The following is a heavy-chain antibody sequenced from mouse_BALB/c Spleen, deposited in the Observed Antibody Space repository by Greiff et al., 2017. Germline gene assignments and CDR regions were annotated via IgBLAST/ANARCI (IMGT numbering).Heavy chain of an antibody. CDR3: ARKGGFYDGYYDYAMDY. J-gene: IGHJ4*01. Sequence: VQLQQSGPGLVAPSQSLSITCTVSGFSLTSYGVHWVRQPPGKGLEWLGVIWAGGSTNYNSALMSRLSISKDNSKSQVFLKMNSLQTDDTAMYYCARKGGFYDGYYDYAMDYWGQGTSVTVSS. CDR2: IWAGGST. D-gene: IGHD2-3*01. V-gene: IGHV2-9*02. CDR1: GFSLTSYG.